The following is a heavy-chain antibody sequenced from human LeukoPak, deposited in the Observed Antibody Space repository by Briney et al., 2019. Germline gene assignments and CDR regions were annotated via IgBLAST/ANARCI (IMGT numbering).Heavy chain of an antibody. D-gene: IGHD2-15*01. CDR2: NSGDGGT. V-gene: IGHV3-23*01. Sequence: GGSLRLSCAASGFTFGSYVMSWVRQAPGKAPEWVSANSGDGGTYYADSVKGRFTISRDNSKNTLYLQMNSLGGEDTALYYCARYCGAASCYSGFDYWGQGTLVTVAS. CDR1: GFTFGSYV. J-gene: IGHJ4*02. CDR3: ARYCGAASCYSGFDY.